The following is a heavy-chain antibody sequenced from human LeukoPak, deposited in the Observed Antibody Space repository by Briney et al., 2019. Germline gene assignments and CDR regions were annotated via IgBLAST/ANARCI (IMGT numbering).Heavy chain of an antibody. CDR2: IHYTGSS. J-gene: IGHJ6*02. Sequence: PSETLSLTCTVSGGSIRSGGYHWSWIRQHPGKGLEWIGYIHYTGSSYYNPSLKSRITISVDSSENQFSLKLTSVTVADTAVYYCARDYGSGPRGYYYGMDVWGQGTPVTVSS. V-gene: IGHV4-31*03. D-gene: IGHD3-10*01. CDR1: GGSIRSGGYH. CDR3: ARDYGSGPRGYYYGMDV.